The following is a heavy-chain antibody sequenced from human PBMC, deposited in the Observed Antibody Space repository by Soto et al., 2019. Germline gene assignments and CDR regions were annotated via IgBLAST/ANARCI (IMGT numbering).Heavy chain of an antibody. J-gene: IGHJ6*02. Sequence: GESLKISCQGSGYIFRYYWIAWVRQMPGRGLEWLGIIYPEDSETKISPSLQGRVTMSVDKSINTAYVQWSSLEASDTAIYYCARHRRESSGSDYFRAMDVWGPGTAVTVSS. CDR1: GYIFRYYW. CDR3: ARHRRESSGSDYFRAMDV. CDR2: IYPEDSET. D-gene: IGHD3-10*02. V-gene: IGHV5-51*01.